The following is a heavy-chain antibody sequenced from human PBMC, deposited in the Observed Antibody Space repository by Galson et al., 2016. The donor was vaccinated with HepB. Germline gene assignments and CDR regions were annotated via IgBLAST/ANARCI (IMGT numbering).Heavy chain of an antibody. CDR2: ISGNGGTT. J-gene: IGHJ6*03. Sequence: SLRLSCAASGFTFSSYWMSWVRQAPGKGLEWVSTISGNGGTTHYADSVKGRFTISSDNSKNTVFLQLNSLRVEDTAVYYCAKGLGTSGMFRVYSFYLDIWGKGTAVTVSS. CDR3: AKGLGTSGMFRVYSFYLDI. CDR1: GFTFSSYW. D-gene: IGHD1-1*01. V-gene: IGHV3-23*01.